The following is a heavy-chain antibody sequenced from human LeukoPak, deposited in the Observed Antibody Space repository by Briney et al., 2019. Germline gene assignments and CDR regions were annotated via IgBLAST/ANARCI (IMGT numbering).Heavy chain of an antibody. J-gene: IGHJ4*02. CDR2: ISYDGSNK. CDR1: GFTFSSYG. V-gene: IGHV3-30*18. Sequence: GGSLRLSCAASGFTFSSYGMHWVRQAPGKGLEWVAVISYDGSNKYYADSVKGRFTISRDNSKNTLYLQMNSLRAEDTAVYYCAKDGYSGSYQSSYYFDYWGQGTLVTVSS. CDR3: AKDGYSGSYQSSYYFDY. D-gene: IGHD1-26*01.